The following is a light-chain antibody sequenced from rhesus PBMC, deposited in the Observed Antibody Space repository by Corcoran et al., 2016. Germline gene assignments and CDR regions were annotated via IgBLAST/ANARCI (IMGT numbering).Light chain of an antibody. CDR3: QHNYGTPYS. V-gene: IGKV1-74*01. CDR2: KAS. CDR1: EKVNNY. Sequence: DIQMTQSPSSLSASVGDRVTITCRASEKVNNYLNWYQKKQGKAPKLLIYKASTLQSGVPSRFSGSGSGTDYTFTISSLQSEDVATYYCQHNYGTPYSFGQGNKVEIK. J-gene: IGKJ2*01.